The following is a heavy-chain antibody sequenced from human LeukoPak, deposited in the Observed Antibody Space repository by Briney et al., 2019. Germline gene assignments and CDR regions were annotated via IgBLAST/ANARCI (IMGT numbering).Heavy chain of an antibody. CDR1: GGSISSYY. CDR2: IYTSGST. CDR3: ARDANYYDSSGYPKYYFDY. Sequence: SETLSLTCTVSGGSISSYYWSWIRQPARKGLEWIGRIYTSGSTNYSPSLKSRVTMSVDTSKNQFSLKLSSVTAADTAVYYCARDANYYDSSGYPKYYFDYWGQGTLVTVSS. J-gene: IGHJ4*02. V-gene: IGHV4-4*07. D-gene: IGHD3-22*01.